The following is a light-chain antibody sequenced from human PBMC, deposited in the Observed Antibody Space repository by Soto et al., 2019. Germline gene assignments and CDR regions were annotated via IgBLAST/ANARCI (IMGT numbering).Light chain of an antibody. V-gene: IGKV3-11*01. Sequence: IVLTQSPATLSLSPGDRATISCRASPSVTNYLAWYQQKPGQTPRLLIYGAFNRAAGIPARFSGSGSGTDFTLTISSLEPEDSAVYYCQQRNIWPPVTFGQGTRLEI. CDR2: GAF. J-gene: IGKJ5*01. CDR3: QQRNIWPPVT. CDR1: PSVTNY.